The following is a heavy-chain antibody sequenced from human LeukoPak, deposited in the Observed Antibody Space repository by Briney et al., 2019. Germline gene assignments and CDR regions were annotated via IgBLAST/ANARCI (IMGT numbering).Heavy chain of an antibody. V-gene: IGHV3-7*01. CDR3: ASGWLRRDY. J-gene: IGHJ4*02. CDR2: IKQDGSEI. D-gene: IGHD5-12*01. Sequence: GGSLRLSCAASGFTFSNYWMNWVRQAPGKGLEWVANIKQDGSEIHYMDSVKGRFTISRDNAKNSLYLQMNSLRAEDTAVYYCASGWLRRDYWGQGTLVTVSS. CDR1: GFTFSNYW.